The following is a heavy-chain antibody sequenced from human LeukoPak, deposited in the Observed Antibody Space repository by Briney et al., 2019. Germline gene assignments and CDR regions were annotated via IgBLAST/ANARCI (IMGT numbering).Heavy chain of an antibody. CDR3: AREAIVVVPAAISGGNWFDP. V-gene: IGHV4-30-4*08. J-gene: IGHJ5*02. Sequence: SQTLSLTCTVSGGSISSGDYYWSWIRQPPGKGLEWIGYIYYSGSTYYNPSLKSRVTISIDTSKNQFSLKLSSVTAADTAVYYCAREAIVVVPAAISGGNWFDPWGQGTLVTVSS. D-gene: IGHD2-2*01. CDR2: IYYSGST. CDR1: GGSISSGDYY.